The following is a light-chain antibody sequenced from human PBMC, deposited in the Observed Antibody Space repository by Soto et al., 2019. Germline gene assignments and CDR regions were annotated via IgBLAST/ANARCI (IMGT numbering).Light chain of an antibody. CDR3: QQYNNWLWT. CDR1: QSVSSN. V-gene: IGKV3-15*01. J-gene: IGKJ1*01. CDR2: GAS. Sequence: EIVMTQSPATLSVSPGERATLSCRASQSVSSNLSCYQQKPGQAPRLLIYGASTRATGIPARFSGSGSGTEFTLTISSLQSEDFAVYYCQQYNNWLWTFGQGTKVEIK.